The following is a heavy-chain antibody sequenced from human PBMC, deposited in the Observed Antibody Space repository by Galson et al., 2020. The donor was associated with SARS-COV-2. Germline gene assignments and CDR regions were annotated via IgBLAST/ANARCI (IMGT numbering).Heavy chain of an antibody. V-gene: IGHV5-51*01. CDR3: ARHPWYYDYSGYYPSYVDL. CDR2: IIPGDSHT. CDR1: GYPFRNYW. D-gene: IGHD3-22*01. J-gene: IGHJ4*02. Sequence: GESLKISCKGSGYPFRNYWIGWVRHMPGKDLEWMATIIPGDSHTSYSPSFKGQVTISSDKSISTAYLQWSSLKASDTAMYYCARHPWYYDYSGYYPSYVDLWGQGTLVTVSS.